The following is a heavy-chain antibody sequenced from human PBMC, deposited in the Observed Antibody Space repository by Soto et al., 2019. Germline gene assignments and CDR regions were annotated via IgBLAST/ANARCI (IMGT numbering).Heavy chain of an antibody. CDR2: IYYSGST. CDR1: GGSISSSSYY. J-gene: IGHJ1*01. D-gene: IGHD6-13*01. CDR3: ARFPVYSSSWYDTLGEYFQH. V-gene: IGHV4-39*01. Sequence: SETLSLTCTVSGGSISSSSYYWGWIRQPPGKGLEWIGSIYYSGSTYYNPSLKSRVTISVDTSKNQFSLKLSSVTAADTAVYYCARFPVYSSSWYDTLGEYFQHWGQGTLVTVSS.